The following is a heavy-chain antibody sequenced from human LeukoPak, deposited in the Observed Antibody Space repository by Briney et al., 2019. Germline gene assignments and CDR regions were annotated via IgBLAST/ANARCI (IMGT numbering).Heavy chain of an antibody. J-gene: IGHJ4*02. V-gene: IGHV3-49*04. CDR2: IRSKAYGGTT. CDR1: GFTVSSNY. CDR3: TRGRHD. Sequence: GGSLRLSCAASGFTVSSNYMSWVRQAPGKGLEWVGSIRSKAYGGTTEYAASVKGRFTISRDDSKSIAYLQMNSLKTEDTAVYYCTRGRHDWGQGTLVTVSS.